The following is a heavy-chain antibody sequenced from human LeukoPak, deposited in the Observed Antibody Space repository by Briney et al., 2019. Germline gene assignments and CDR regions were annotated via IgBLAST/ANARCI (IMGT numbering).Heavy chain of an antibody. CDR1: GYSISSDYF. Sequence: PSETLSLTCIVSGYSISSDYFWGWVRQPPGKGLEWIGSIFHSGSVYYNPSLKSRVTISVDTSKNQFSLKLSSVTAADTAVYYCARQEGYSYGYFGYWGQGTLVTVSS. CDR3: ARQEGYSYGYFGY. J-gene: IGHJ4*02. V-gene: IGHV4-38-2*02. CDR2: IFHSGSV. D-gene: IGHD5-18*01.